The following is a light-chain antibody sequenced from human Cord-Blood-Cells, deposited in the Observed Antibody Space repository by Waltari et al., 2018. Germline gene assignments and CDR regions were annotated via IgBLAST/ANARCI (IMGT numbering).Light chain of an antibody. CDR2: DVS. CDR3: SSYTSSSTWV. Sequence: QSALTQPASVSGSPGPSITISCTGTTSDVGVYNHISWYQHHPGKAPKLMIYDVSNRPSGVSNRFSGSKSGNTASLTISGLQAEDEADYYCSSYTSSSTWVFGGGTKLTVL. J-gene: IGLJ3*02. V-gene: IGLV2-14*03. CDR1: TSDVGVYNH.